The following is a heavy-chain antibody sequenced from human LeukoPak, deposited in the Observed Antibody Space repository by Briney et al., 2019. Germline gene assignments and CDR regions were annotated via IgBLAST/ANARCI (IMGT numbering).Heavy chain of an antibody. CDR1: GFTFSSYA. CDR3: ARGEYSSSWYPHEDAFDI. Sequence: HPGGSLRLSCAASGFTFSSYAMHWVRQAPGKGLEWVAVISYDGSNKYYADSVEGRFTISRDNSKNTLYLQMNSLRAEDTAVYYCARGEYSSSWYPHEDAFDIWGQGTMVTVSS. V-gene: IGHV3-30*01. D-gene: IGHD6-13*01. CDR2: ISYDGSNK. J-gene: IGHJ3*02.